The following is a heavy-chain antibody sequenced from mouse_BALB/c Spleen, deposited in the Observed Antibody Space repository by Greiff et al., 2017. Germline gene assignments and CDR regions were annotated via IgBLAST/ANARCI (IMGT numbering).Heavy chain of an antibody. CDR2: INSNGGST. V-gene: IGHV5-6-3*01. CDR3: ARVSAAMDY. J-gene: IGHJ4*01. CDR1: GFTFSSYG. Sequence: EVKLEESGGGLVQPGGSLKLSCAASGFTFSSYGMSWVRQTPDKRLELVATINSNGGSTYYPDSVKGRFTISRDNAKNTLYLQMSSLKSEDTAMYYCARVSAAMDYWGQGTSVTVSS.